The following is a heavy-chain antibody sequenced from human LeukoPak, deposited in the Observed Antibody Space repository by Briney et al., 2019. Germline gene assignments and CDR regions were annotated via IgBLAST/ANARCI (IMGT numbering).Heavy chain of an antibody. J-gene: IGHJ4*02. D-gene: IGHD3-10*01. CDR3: ARVGIRGSSPVGYFDY. V-gene: IGHV3-21*01. CDR1: GFTFSSYS. CDR2: ISSSSSYI. Sequence: GGSLGLSCAASGFTFSSYSMNWVRQAPGKGLEWVSSISSSSSYIYYADSVKGRFTISRDNAKNSLYLQMNSLRAEDTAVYYCARVGIRGSSPVGYFDYWGQGTLVTVSS.